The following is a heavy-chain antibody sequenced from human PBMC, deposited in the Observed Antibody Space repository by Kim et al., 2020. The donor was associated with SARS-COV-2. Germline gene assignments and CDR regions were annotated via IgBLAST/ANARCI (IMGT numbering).Heavy chain of an antibody. CDR2: ISYDGSNK. Sequence: GGSLRLSCAASGFTFSSYGMHWVRQAPGKGLEWVAVISYDGSNKYYADSVKGRFTISRDNSKNTLYLQMNSLRAEDTAVYYCAKGVSDFDYWGQGTLVTVSS. J-gene: IGHJ4*02. CDR1: GFTFSSYG. V-gene: IGHV3-30*18. CDR3: AKGVSDFDY.